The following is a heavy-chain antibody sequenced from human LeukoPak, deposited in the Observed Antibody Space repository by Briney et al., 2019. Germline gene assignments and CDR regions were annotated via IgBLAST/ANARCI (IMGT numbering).Heavy chain of an antibody. D-gene: IGHD3-10*01. Sequence: GGSLRLSCAASGFAFSRYWMSWVRQAPGKGLEWVANIKEDGTVKYYVESVRGRFTISRDNAKNSLYLQMNSLRAEDTAVYYCAASITMFDYWGQGTLVTVSS. J-gene: IGHJ4*02. CDR3: AASITMFDY. CDR2: IKEDGTVK. V-gene: IGHV3-7*02. CDR1: GFAFSRYW.